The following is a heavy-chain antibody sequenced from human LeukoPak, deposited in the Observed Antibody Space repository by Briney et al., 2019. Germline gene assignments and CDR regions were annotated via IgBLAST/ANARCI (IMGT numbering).Heavy chain of an antibody. CDR2: IIPILGIA. Sequence: ASVKVSRKASVGTFSSYAISWVRQAPGQGLEWMGRIIPILGIANYAQKFQGRVTITADKSTSTAYMELSSLRSEDTAVYYCARSGSYYYDSSGYYYPDYWGQGTLVTVSS. J-gene: IGHJ4*02. D-gene: IGHD3-22*01. CDR1: VGTFSSYA. CDR3: ARSGSYYYDSSGYYYPDY. V-gene: IGHV1-69*04.